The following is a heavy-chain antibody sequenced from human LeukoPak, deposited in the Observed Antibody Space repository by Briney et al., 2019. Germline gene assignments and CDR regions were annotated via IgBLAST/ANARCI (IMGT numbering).Heavy chain of an antibody. CDR2: IYYSGST. CDR1: GGSISSSSYY. J-gene: IGHJ3*02. D-gene: IGHD1-14*01. Sequence: PSETLSLTCTVSGGSISSSSYYWGWIRQPPGKGLEWIGSIYYSGSTYYNPSLKSRVTISVDTSKNQFSLKLSSVTAADTAVYYCARDRIRSDAFDIWGQGTMVTVSS. V-gene: IGHV4-39*07. CDR3: ARDRIRSDAFDI.